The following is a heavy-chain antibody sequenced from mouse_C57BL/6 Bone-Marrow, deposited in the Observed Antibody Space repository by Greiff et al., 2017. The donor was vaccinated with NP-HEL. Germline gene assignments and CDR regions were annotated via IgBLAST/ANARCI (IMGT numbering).Heavy chain of an antibody. CDR1: GYTFTSYW. J-gene: IGHJ4*01. Sequence: VQLQQSGAELVKPGASVKLSCKASGYTFTSYWMHWVKQRPGQGLEWIGMIHPNSGSTNYNEKFKSKATLTVDKSSSTAYMQLSSLTSEDSAVYYCARSRDYAMDYWGQGTSVTVSS. CDR3: ARSRDYAMDY. V-gene: IGHV1-64*01. CDR2: IHPNSGST.